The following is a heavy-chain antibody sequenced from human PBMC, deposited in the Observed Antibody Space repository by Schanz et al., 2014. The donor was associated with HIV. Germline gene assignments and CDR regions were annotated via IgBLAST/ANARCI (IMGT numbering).Heavy chain of an antibody. CDR2: VWNDGTKK. J-gene: IGHJ3*02. D-gene: IGHD2-2*01. CDR1: GFTFSSYG. CDR3: ATSTMTDAFDI. Sequence: QVQLVESGGGVVQPGRSLRLSCAASGFTFSSYGMNWVRQAPGKGLQWVALVWNDGTKKFYGDSVKGRFSVSRDNSKNTAYLEMNTLRGDDTAVYFCATSTMTDAFDIWGQGTKVIVSS. V-gene: IGHV3-33*01.